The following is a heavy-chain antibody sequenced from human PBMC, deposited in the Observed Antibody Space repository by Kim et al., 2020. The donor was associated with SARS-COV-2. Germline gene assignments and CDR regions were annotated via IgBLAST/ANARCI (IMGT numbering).Heavy chain of an antibody. CDR3: ARVPSIAAAGTPLLYYFDY. Sequence: ASVKVSCKASGYTFTSYAMHWVRQAPGQRLEWMGWINAGNGNTKYSQKFQGRVTITRDTSASTAYMELSSLRSEDTAVYYCARVPSIAAAGTPLLYYFDYWGQGTLVTVSS. V-gene: IGHV1-3*01. D-gene: IGHD6-13*01. CDR1: GYTFTSYA. J-gene: IGHJ4*02. CDR2: INAGNGNT.